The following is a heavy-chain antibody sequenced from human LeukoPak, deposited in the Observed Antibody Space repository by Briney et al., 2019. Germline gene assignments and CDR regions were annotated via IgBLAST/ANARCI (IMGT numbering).Heavy chain of an antibody. J-gene: IGHJ4*02. D-gene: IGHD6-13*01. Sequence: ASVKVSCKASGYTFTGYYMHWVRQAPGQGLEWMGWINPHSDGTNYAQKFEGRVTMTRDRSVSTEYRELRRLRSDDTAVYFCARRRVAATGASFDYWGQGTLVTVSS. CDR2: INPHSDGT. CDR3: ARRRVAATGASFDY. V-gene: IGHV1-2*02. CDR1: GYTFTGYY.